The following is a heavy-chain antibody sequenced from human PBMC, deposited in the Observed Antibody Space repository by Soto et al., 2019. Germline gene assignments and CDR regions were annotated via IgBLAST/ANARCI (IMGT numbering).Heavy chain of an antibody. CDR1: GFTFSSYA. D-gene: IGHD3-9*01. CDR2: ISSNGGST. V-gene: IGHV3-64*01. Sequence: PGGSLRLSCAASGFTFSSYAMHWVRQAPGKGLEYVSAISSNGGSTYYANSVKGRFTISRDNSKNTLYLQMGSLRAEDMAVYYCARDRYYDILTGLKAFDIWGQGTMVTVSS. J-gene: IGHJ3*02. CDR3: ARDRYYDILTGLKAFDI.